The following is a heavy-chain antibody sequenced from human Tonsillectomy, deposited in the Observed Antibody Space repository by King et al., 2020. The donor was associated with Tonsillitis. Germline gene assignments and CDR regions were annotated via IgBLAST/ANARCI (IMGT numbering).Heavy chain of an antibody. Sequence: VQLQQWGAGLLKPSETLSLTCAVYGGSFSGYYWSWIRQPPGKGLEWIGEINHSGSTNYNPSLKSRVTISVDTSKYQFSLKLSSVTAADTAVYYCAREFDAAGTWHSYNWFDPWGQGTLVTVSS. J-gene: IGHJ5*02. V-gene: IGHV4-34*01. D-gene: IGHD6-13*01. CDR3: AREFDAAGTWHSYNWFDP. CDR1: GGSFSGYY. CDR2: INHSGST.